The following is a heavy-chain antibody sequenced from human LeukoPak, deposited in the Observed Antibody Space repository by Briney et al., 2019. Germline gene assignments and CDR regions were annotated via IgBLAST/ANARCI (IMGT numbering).Heavy chain of an antibody. CDR3: TTDLVGPSGSYSAFDI. Sequence: GGSLRLSCAASGFTFSSYAMSRVRQAPGKGLEWVSAISGSGGSTYYAGSVKGRFTISRDNSKNTLYLQMNSLKTEDTAVYYCTTDLVGPSGSYSAFDIWGQGTMVTVSS. D-gene: IGHD1-26*01. V-gene: IGHV3-23*01. CDR2: ISGSGGST. J-gene: IGHJ3*02. CDR1: GFTFSSYA.